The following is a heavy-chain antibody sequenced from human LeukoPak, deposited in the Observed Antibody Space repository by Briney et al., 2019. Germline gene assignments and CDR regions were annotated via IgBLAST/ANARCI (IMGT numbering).Heavy chain of an antibody. CDR3: ARHLPQGCSSSWYPFDY. D-gene: IGHD6-13*01. J-gene: IGHJ4*02. CDR1: GGSISSYY. CDR2: IYYSGST. Sequence: PSETLSLTCTGSGGSISSYYWRWIRQPPGKGLEWIGYIYYSGSTNYNPSLKSRVTISVDTSKNQFSLKLSSVTAADTAVYYCARHLPQGCSSSWYPFDYWGQGTLVTVSS. V-gene: IGHV4-59*08.